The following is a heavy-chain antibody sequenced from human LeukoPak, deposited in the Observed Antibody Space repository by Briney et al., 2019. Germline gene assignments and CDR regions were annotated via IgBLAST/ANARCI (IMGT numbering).Heavy chain of an antibody. Sequence: SGTLSLTCVVSGGSISSSNWWSWVRPPPGKGLEWIGEIYHSGSTNYNPSLESRVSTSLDKSKNQFSLRVTSVTAADTAVYYCARDLRRVGATKYFDSWGQGTLVTVSS. V-gene: IGHV4-4*02. D-gene: IGHD1-26*01. CDR1: GGSISSSNW. CDR3: ARDLRRVGATKYFDS. CDR2: IYHSGST. J-gene: IGHJ4*02.